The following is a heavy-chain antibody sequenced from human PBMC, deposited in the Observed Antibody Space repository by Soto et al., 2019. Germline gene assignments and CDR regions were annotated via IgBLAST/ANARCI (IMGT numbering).Heavy chain of an antibody. J-gene: IGHJ4*02. CDR2: IRRNACGGTT. D-gene: IGHD3-16*01. V-gene: IGHV3-49*04. CDR1: GFTFGDYA. Sequence: GGSLRLSCTTSGFTFGDYALSWVRQAPGKGLEWVGFIRRNACGGTTDYAASVKGRFTISRDDSKSIAYLQMNSLRTEDTALYYCTTASSLDFDFWGQGTLVTVSS. CDR3: TTASSLDFDF.